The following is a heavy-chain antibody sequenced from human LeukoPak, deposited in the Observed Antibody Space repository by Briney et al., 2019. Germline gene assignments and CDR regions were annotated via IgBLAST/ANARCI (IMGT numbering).Heavy chain of an antibody. CDR3: ARLGGYCSGGSCSLYFDY. CDR2: IYPGDSDT. J-gene: IGHJ4*02. V-gene: IGHV5-51*01. D-gene: IGHD2-15*01. Sequence: GASLKISCKGSGYSFTSYWIGWVRQMPGKGLEWMGIIYPGDSDTRYNPSFQGQVTISADKSISTAYLQWSSLKASDTAMYYCARLGGYCSGGSCSLYFDYWGQGTLVTVSS. CDR1: GYSFTSYW.